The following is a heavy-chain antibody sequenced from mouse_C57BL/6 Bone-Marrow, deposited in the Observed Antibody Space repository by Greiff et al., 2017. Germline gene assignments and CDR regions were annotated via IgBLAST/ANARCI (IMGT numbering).Heavy chain of an antibody. CDR2: ISSGGSYT. J-gene: IGHJ3*01. CDR3: ARRGYAPCAY. D-gene: IGHD3-1*01. CDR1: GFTFSSYG. V-gene: IGHV5-6*02. Sequence: EVKLVESGGDLVKPGGSLTLSCAASGFTFSSYGMSWVRQTPDKRLEWVATISSGGSYTYYPDSVKGRFTISRDNAKNTLYLQMRSLKSEDTAMYYCARRGYAPCAYWGQGTLVTVSA.